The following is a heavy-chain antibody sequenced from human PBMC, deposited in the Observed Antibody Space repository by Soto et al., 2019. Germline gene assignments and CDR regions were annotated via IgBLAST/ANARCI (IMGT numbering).Heavy chain of an antibody. CDR3: AKQRGYSSGWYGAFDI. J-gene: IGHJ3*02. V-gene: IGHV3-23*01. CDR1: GFTFTSYA. D-gene: IGHD6-19*01. CDR2: ISGSGGST. Sequence: EVQLLESGGGLVPPGGSLLLSCAASGFTFTSYAMSWVRQAPGKGLEWVSLISGSGGSTYYADSVKGRFTISRDDSKNAVYLQMDSLRAEDTAVYYCAKQRGYSSGWYGAFDIWGQGTMVTVSS.